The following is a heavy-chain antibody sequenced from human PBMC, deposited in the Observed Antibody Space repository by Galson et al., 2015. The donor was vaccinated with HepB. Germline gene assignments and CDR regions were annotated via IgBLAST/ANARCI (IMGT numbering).Heavy chain of an antibody. CDR2: TYYRSKWYN. V-gene: IGHV6-1*01. Sequence: CAISEDSVSSNSAAWNWIRQSPSRGLEWLGRTYYRSKWYNDYAVSVKSRITINPDTSKNQFSLQLNSVTPEDTAVYYCARSPIVVVVAATVPMDVWGQGTTVTVSS. CDR1: EDSVSSNSAA. D-gene: IGHD2-15*01. J-gene: IGHJ6*02. CDR3: ARSPIVVVVAATVPMDV.